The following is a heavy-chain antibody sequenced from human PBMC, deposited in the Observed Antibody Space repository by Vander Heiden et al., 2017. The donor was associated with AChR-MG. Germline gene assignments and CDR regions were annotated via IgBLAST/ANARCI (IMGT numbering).Heavy chain of an antibody. D-gene: IGHD6-13*01. V-gene: IGHV3-9*01. CDR1: GFTFDDYG. Sequence: EVQLLESGGGLVQPGRSLRLSCAAFGFTFDDYGMHWVRQAPGKGLEWVSGISWKRGSIGYADSVKGRFTSARDNAKNSMYMKMNSLRAEDTAGYYCAKEGYDYWGQGTLVTVSS. CDR2: ISWKRGSI. CDR3: AKEGYDY. J-gene: IGHJ4*02.